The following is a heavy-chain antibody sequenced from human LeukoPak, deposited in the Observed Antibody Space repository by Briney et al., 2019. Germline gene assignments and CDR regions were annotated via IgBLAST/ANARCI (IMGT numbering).Heavy chain of an antibody. CDR1: GGSISSYY. CDR3: ARVVAAAGTWGYYYYYMDV. J-gene: IGHJ6*03. CDR2: IYYSGST. D-gene: IGHD6-13*01. V-gene: IGHV4-59*01. Sequence: RTSETLSLTCTVSGGSISSYYWSWIRQPPGKGLEWIGYIYYSGSTNYNPSLKSRVTISVDTSKNQFSLKLSSVTAADTAVYYCARVVAAAGTWGYYYYYMDVWGKGTTVTISS.